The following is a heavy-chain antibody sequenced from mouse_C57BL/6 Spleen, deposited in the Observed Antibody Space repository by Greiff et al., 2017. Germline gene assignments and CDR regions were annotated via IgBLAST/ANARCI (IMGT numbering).Heavy chain of an antibody. D-gene: IGHD3-2*02. CDR1: GYTFTSYW. CDR3: ARGGLRLPLAY. CDR2: IDPSDSYT. J-gene: IGHJ3*01. V-gene: IGHV1-50*01. Sequence: QVQLQQPGAELVKPGASVKLSCKASGYTFTSYWMQWVKQRPGQGLEWIGEIDPSDSYTNYNQKFKGKATLTVDTSSSPAYMQLSSLTSEDSAVYYCARGGLRLPLAYWGQGTLVTVSA.